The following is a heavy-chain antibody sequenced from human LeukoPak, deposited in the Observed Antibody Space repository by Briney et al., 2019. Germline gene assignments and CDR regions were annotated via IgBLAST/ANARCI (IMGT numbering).Heavy chain of an antibody. CDR3: AKATYYYDSSNIQH. CDR2: ISYDGSNK. V-gene: IGHV3-30*18. Sequence: PGRSLRLSCAASGFTFSSYGMHWVRQPPGKGLEWVAVISYDGSNKYYADSVKGRFTISRDNSKNTLYLQMNSLRAEDTAVYYCAKATYYYDSSNIQHWGQGTLVTVSS. J-gene: IGHJ1*01. CDR1: GFTFSSYG. D-gene: IGHD3-22*01.